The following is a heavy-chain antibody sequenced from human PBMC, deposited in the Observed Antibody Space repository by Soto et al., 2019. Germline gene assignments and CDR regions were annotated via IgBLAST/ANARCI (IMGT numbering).Heavy chain of an antibody. Sequence: SVKVSCKASGGTFSSYAISWVRQAPGQGLEWMGGIIPIFGTANYAQKFQGRVTITADESTSTAYMELSSLRSEDTAVYYCARDQEDSSLTYYYYGTDVWGQGTTVTVSS. V-gene: IGHV1-69*13. CDR3: ARDQEDSSLTYYYYGTDV. J-gene: IGHJ6*02. D-gene: IGHD6-6*01. CDR1: GGTFSSYA. CDR2: IIPIFGTA.